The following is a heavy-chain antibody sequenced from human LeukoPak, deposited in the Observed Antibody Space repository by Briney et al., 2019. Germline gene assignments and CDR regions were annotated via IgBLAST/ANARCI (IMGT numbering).Heavy chain of an antibody. J-gene: IGHJ4*02. D-gene: IGHD3-9*01. CDR2: ISGSGGST. V-gene: IGHV3-23*01. CDR3: AKGYYDILTGYYFDY. Sequence: GGSLRLSCAASGFTFSSYAMSWVRQAPGKGLEWVSAISGSGGSTYYADSVKGRFTISRDNPKNTLYLQMNSLRAEDTAVYYCAKGYYDILTGYYFDYWGQGTLVTVSS. CDR1: GFTFSSYA.